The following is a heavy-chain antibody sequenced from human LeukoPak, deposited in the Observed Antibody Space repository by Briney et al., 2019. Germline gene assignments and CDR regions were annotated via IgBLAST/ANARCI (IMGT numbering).Heavy chain of an antibody. J-gene: IGHJ3*02. CDR3: ARLRTDAFDI. V-gene: IGHV4-59*01. D-gene: IGHD4-17*01. Sequence: SETLSPTCTVSGGSISSYYWSWIRQPPGKGLEWIGYIYYSGSTNYNPSLKSRVTISVDTSKNQSSLKLSSVTAADTAVYYCARLRTDAFDIWGQGTMVTVSS. CDR1: GGSISSYY. CDR2: IYYSGST.